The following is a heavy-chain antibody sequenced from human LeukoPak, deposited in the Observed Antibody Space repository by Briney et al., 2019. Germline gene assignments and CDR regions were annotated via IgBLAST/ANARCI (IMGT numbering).Heavy chain of an antibody. CDR2: ITSGGDYI. Sequence: GGSLRLSCEASGFTVRNYGIHWVRQAPGKGLEWVSSITSGGDYIYYADSVKGRFTTSRDNAKNSLSLQLNSLRVEDTAVYYCARGHYDVLAASYKWTPDYWGQGTLVTVSS. CDR3: ARGHYDVLAASYKWTPDY. V-gene: IGHV3-21*01. J-gene: IGHJ4*02. CDR1: GFTVRNYG. D-gene: IGHD3-9*01.